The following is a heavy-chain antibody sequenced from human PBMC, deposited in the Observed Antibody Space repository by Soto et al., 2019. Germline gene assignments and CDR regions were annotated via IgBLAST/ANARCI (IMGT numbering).Heavy chain of an antibody. D-gene: IGHD4-17*01. CDR3: TRDVGCGDFDI. J-gene: IGHJ3*02. CDR2: LKDDGREK. V-gene: IGHV3-7*01. CDR1: AFSFSNFW. Sequence: EVQLVESGGGLVQPGGSLRLSCAASAFSFSNFWMAWVRQTPGKGPEWVATLKDDGREKYYVDSLKGQCTGARDNAENSLYRPMNGRRVADTAIYYCTRDVGCGDFDIRGSGTMVIV.